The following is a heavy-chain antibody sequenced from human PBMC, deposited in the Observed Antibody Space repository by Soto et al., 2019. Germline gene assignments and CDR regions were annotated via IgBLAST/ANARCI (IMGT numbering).Heavy chain of an antibody. CDR2: TYYRSKWYN. D-gene: IGHD6-13*01. CDR3: ARDGMGSSWWVDYYYYYGMDV. CDR1: GDSVSSNSAA. V-gene: IGHV6-1*01. J-gene: IGHJ6*02. Sequence: SPTLSLPCAISGDSVSSNSAAWNWIRQSPSRGLEWLGRTYYRSKWYNDYAVSVKSRITINPDTSKNQFSLQLNSVTPEDTAVYYCARDGMGSSWWVDYYYYYGMDVWGQGTTVTVSS.